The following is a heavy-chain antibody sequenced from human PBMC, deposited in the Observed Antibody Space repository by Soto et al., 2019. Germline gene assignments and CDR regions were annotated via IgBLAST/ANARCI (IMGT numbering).Heavy chain of an antibody. J-gene: IGHJ4*02. CDR2: ISGSGGST. CDR3: AKERDSRGYFDY. CDR1: GFSFSSYA. V-gene: IGHV3-23*01. Sequence: EVPLLESGGGLVQPGGSLRLSFAASGFSFSSYAVSWVRQAPGKGLEWVSAISGSGGSTYYADSVKGRFTISRDNSKNTLHLQMNSLRVEDTAVYYCAKERDSRGYFDYWGQGTLVTVSS. D-gene: IGHD3-22*01.